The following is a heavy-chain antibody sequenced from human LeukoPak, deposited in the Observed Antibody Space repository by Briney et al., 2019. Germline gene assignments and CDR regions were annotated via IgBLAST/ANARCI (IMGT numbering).Heavy chain of an antibody. CDR3: ARVDLVFRITMIGGDAFDI. J-gene: IGHJ3*02. CDR2: ISSSSDYI. Sequence: GGSLRLSCAASEFTFSSYNMNWVRQAPGKGLEWVSSISSSSDYIYYADSVKGRFTISRDNAKNSLYLQMKSLRAEDTAVYYCARVDLVFRITMIGGDAFDIWGQGTMVTVSS. CDR1: EFTFSSYN. D-gene: IGHD3-22*01. V-gene: IGHV3-21*01.